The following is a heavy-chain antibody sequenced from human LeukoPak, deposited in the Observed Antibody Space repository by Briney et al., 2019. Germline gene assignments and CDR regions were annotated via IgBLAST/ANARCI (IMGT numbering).Heavy chain of an antibody. D-gene: IGHD2-2*02. J-gene: IGHJ5*02. CDR2: IYYSGST. Sequence: SETLSLTCTVSGGSISSGGYYWSWIRQHPGKGLEWIGYIYYSGSTYYNPSLKSRVTISVDTSKNQFSLKLSSVTAADPAVYYCATTLGYCSSTSCYSWFDPWGQGTLVTVSS. V-gene: IGHV4-31*03. CDR1: GGSISSGGYY. CDR3: ATTLGYCSSTSCYSWFDP.